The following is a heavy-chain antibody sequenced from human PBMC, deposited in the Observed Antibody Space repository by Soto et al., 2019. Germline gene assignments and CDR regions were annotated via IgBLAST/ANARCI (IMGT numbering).Heavy chain of an antibody. J-gene: IGHJ4*02. D-gene: IGHD2-21*02. CDR1: GFSVRTIY. CDR3: ARAGVTPNFFDY. CDR2: FESGGSI. V-gene: IGHV3-53*01. Sequence: GGSLRLSCAASGFSVRTIYMSWVRQAPGKGLEWVSVFESGGSIYYADSVKGRFIISRDYAKNTVYLQMNSLTVEDTAVYYCARAGVTPNFFDYWGQGTLGTVSS.